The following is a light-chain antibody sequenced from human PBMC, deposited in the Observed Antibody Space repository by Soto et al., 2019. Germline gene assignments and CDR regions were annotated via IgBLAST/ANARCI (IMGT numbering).Light chain of an antibody. V-gene: IGKV3-20*01. CDR1: QSVGSSY. CDR2: GAS. CDR3: QLYGPSIT. Sequence: EIVLAQSPGTLSLSPGERATLSCRASQSVGSSYLAWYQQKPGQAPRLLIYGASSRATGIPDRFGGSGSGTNFSLTTTSVKPKVFEVYYCQLYGPSITFGKGTRLETK. J-gene: IGKJ5*01.